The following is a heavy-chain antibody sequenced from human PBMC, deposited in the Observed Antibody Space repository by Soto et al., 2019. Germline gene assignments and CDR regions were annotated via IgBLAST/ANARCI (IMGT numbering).Heavy chain of an antibody. CDR1: GFTFSSYA. D-gene: IGHD2-15*01. CDR2: ISYDGSNK. CDR3: ARDEMVLSGITDY. J-gene: IGHJ4*02. V-gene: IGHV3-30-3*01. Sequence: QVQLVESGGGVVQPGRSLRLSCAASGFTFSSYAMHWVRQAPGKGLEWVAVISYDGSNKYYADSVKGRFTISRDNSKNTLYLQMNSRRAEDTAVYYCARDEMVLSGITDYWGQGTLVTVSS.